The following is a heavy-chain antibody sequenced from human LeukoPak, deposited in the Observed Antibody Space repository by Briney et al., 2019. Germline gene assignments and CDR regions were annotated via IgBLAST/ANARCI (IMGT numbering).Heavy chain of an antibody. J-gene: IGHJ4*02. Sequence: SETLSLTCTVSGGSSSSFYWSWIRQRPGKGLEWIGHIYYSGSANYNPSLKSRVTISVDTSKNQFSLKLSSVTAADTAVYYCARGRGSWEYYFDYWGQGTLVTVSS. CDR3: ARGRGSWEYYFDY. CDR1: GGSSSSFY. D-gene: IGHD1-26*01. CDR2: IYYSGSA. V-gene: IGHV4-59*01.